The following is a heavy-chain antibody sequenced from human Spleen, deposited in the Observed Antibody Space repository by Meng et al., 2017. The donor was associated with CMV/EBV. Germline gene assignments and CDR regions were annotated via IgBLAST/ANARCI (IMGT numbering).Heavy chain of an antibody. V-gene: IGHV3-15*01. CDR2: IKSKTDGGTT. Sequence: GESLKISCAASGFTFSSYWMSWVRQAPGKGLEWVGRIKSKTDGGTTDYPAPVKGRFTISRDDSKNTLYLQMNSLKTEDTAVYYCATYLHSNGWSWGQGTLVTVSS. D-gene: IGHD6-19*01. CDR1: GFTFSSYW. J-gene: IGHJ5*02. CDR3: ATYLHSNGWS.